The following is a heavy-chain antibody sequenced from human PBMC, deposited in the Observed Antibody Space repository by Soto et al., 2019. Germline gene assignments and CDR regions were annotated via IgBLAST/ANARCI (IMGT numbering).Heavy chain of an antibody. CDR2: IVPSLDTT. CDR3: SRWPQPRYTADPYAVDV. V-gene: IGHV1-69*11. D-gene: IGHD3-16*02. J-gene: IGHJ6*02. Sequence: QVHLVQSGTEVKKPGSSVKVSCKASGGTFSSSGFSWVRQAPGQGLEWMGMIVPSLDTTNYAQKFPARVTITADEVTSTAYVELRSLRSEDTAVYYCSRWPQPRYTADPYAVDVWGQGTRVIVSS. CDR1: GGTFSSSG.